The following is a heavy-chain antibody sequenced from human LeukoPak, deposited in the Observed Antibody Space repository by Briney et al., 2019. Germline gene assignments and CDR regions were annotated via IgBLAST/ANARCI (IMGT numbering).Heavy chain of an antibody. CDR1: GFTFSTYS. CDR2: ITSSSSYI. Sequence: GGSLRLSCAASGFTFSTYSMNWVRQAPGKGLEWVSSITSSSSYIYYADSVKGRFTISRDNAKNSLYLQMNSLRAEDTAVYYCAKSGLNRFDYWGQGTLVTVSS. V-gene: IGHV3-21*04. J-gene: IGHJ4*02. CDR3: AKSGLNRFDY. D-gene: IGHD2-15*01.